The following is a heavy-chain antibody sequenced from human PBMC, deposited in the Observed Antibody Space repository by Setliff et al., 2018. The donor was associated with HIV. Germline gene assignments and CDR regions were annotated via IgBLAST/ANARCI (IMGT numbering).Heavy chain of an antibody. CDR1: GGSISSSTYY. J-gene: IGHJ4*02. D-gene: IGHD6-13*01. V-gene: IGHV4-31*03. Sequence: PSETLSLTCTVSGGSISSSTYYWGWIRQPPGKGLEWIGYIYYSGSTYYNPSLKSRVTISVDTSKNQFSLKLSSVTAADTAVYYCARDTRIAATGTYYFDYWGQGTLVTVSS. CDR2: IYYSGST. CDR3: ARDTRIAATGTYYFDY.